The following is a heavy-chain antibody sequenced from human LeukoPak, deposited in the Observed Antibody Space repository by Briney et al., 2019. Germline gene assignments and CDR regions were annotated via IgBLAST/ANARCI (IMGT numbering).Heavy chain of an antibody. CDR3: PRLAATVDHFDY. J-gene: IGHJ4*02. CDR1: GYSFSSYW. CDR2: FYPGDSDT. D-gene: IGHD3-9*01. Sequence: GESLKISCQGSGYSFSSYWIGWVRQMAGKGLEWMGIFYPGDSDTRYSPSFQGQVTFSADKSINTAYLQWSSLKASDTAMYYCPRLAATVDHFDYWGQGTTVTVSS. V-gene: IGHV5-51*01.